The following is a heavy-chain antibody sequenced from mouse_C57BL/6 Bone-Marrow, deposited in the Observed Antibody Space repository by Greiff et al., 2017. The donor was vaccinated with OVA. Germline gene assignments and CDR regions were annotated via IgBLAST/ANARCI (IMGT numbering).Heavy chain of an antibody. D-gene: IGHD4-1*02. J-gene: IGHJ4*01. CDR2: IDPSDSYT. V-gene: IGHV1-50*01. Sequence: VKLQQPGAELVKPGASVKLSCKASGYTFTRYWMQWVNPRPGPGLEWIGEIDPSDSYTNYNQKFKGKATLTVDTSSRTAYMQLSSLTSEDSAVYYCARDQLYYYAMDYWGPGTSVTVSS. CDR1: GYTFTRYW. CDR3: ARDQLYYYAMDY.